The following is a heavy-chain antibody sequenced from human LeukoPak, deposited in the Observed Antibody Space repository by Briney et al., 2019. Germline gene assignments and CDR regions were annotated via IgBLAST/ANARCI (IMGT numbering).Heavy chain of an antibody. D-gene: IGHD4-17*01. V-gene: IGHV4-59*02. CDR1: GAYVDTFY. CDR2: VYYSGTT. J-gene: IGHJ4*02. CDR3: ARDEDYGSNFDY. Sequence: SETLSLTCNVSGAYVDTFYWSWTRQSPGKGLEWLGCVYYSGTTSFNPSLESRVTMSVDTSKNQIYLRLRSVTAADTAVYYCARDEDYGSNFDYWGQGTLVTVSS.